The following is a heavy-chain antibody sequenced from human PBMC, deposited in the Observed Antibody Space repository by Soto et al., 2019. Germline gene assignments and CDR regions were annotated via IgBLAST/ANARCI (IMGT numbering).Heavy chain of an antibody. D-gene: IGHD2-21*02. CDR3: AHSRCGGDCLQSYSSHYYYGMDV. CDR2: IYWDDDK. Sequence: QITLKESGPTLVRPTQTLTLTCTFSGFSPSTSGVGVGWIRQPPGKALEWLALIYWDDDKRYSPSLKSRLTITKDTSKNQVVLTMTNMDPVDTARYYCAHSRCGGDCLQSYSSHYYYGMDVWGQGTTVTVSS. V-gene: IGHV2-5*02. CDR1: GFSPSTSGVG. J-gene: IGHJ6*02.